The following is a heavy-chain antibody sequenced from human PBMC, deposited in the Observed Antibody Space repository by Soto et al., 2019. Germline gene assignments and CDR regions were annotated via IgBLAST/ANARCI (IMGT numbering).Heavy chain of an antibody. V-gene: IGHV1-3*01. D-gene: IGHD2-15*01. CDR3: ARVSCSGGSCYSNYYYYGMDV. CDR1: GYTFTSYA. CDR2: INAGNGNT. J-gene: IGHJ6*02. Sequence: ASVKVSCKASGYTFTSYAMHWVRQAPGQRLEWMGWINAGNGNTKYSQKFQGRVTITRDTSASTAYMELSSLRSEDTAVYYCARVSCSGGSCYSNYYYYGMDVWGQGTTVTVSS.